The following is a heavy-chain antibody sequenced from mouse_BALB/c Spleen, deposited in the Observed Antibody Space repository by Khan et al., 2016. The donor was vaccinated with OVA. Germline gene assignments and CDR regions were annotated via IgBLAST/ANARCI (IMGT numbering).Heavy chain of an antibody. J-gene: IGHJ4*01. V-gene: IGHV2-6-1*01. D-gene: IGHD2-10*01. CDR2: IWSDGSP. CDR3: ARQPYYHYYIMDY. CDR1: GFSLTNYG. Sequence: QVQLKESGPGLVAPSQSLSITCTISGFSLTNYGVHWVRQPPGKGLVWLVVIWSDGSPTYNSTPHSRLSLSKDNSKSQVFLKMNSLQTDDTAMYFCARQPYYHYYIMDYWGQGTTVTVSS.